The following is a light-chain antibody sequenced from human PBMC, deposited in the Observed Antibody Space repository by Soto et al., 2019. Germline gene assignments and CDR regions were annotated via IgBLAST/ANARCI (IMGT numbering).Light chain of an antibody. Sequence: EIVLTQSPATLSLSPGERATLSCRASQSVGTSLEWFQQKPGQAPSLLIFDTFNRATGIPARFSGSGSGTDFTLTISNLEPDDFAVYYCQQRSQWPLTFGGGTKVEIE. CDR2: DTF. V-gene: IGKV3-11*01. CDR1: QSVGTS. J-gene: IGKJ4*02. CDR3: QQRSQWPLT.